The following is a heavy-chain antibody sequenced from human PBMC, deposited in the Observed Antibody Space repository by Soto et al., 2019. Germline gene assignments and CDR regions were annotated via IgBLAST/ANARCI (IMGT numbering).Heavy chain of an antibody. Sequence: SETLSLTCTVSGGSISSGGYYWSWIRQHPGKGLEWIGYIYYSGSTYYNPSLKSRVTISVDTSKNQFSLKLSSVTAADTAVYYCARGTYYDFWSGYYSYGMDVWGQGTTVTVPS. V-gene: IGHV4-31*03. J-gene: IGHJ6*02. D-gene: IGHD3-3*01. CDR3: ARGTYYDFWSGYYSYGMDV. CDR2: IYYSGST. CDR1: GGSISSGGYY.